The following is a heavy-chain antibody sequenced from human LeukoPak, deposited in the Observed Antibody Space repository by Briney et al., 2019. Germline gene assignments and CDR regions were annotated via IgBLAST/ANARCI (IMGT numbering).Heavy chain of an antibody. CDR1: EFAFIVYE. Sequence: GGSLRLSCAASEFAFIVYEMYWVRQAPGKGLEWVSYISSTGGSRYYADSVKGRFTISRDNAKNSLYLQMNSLRGEDTAVYYCATLTVASSFDYWGQGALVTVSS. V-gene: IGHV3-48*03. CDR2: ISSTGGSR. D-gene: IGHD6-19*01. CDR3: ATLTVASSFDY. J-gene: IGHJ4*02.